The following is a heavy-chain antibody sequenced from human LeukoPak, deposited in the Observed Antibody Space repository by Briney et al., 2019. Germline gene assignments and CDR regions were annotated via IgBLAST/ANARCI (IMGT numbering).Heavy chain of an antibody. Sequence: PSETLSLTCTVSGGSISSGSYYWSWIRQPAGKGLEWIGRIYTSGSTNYNPSLKSRVTISVDTSKNQFSLKLSSVTAADTAVYYCARSSLGAAGTFDYWGQGTLVTVSS. D-gene: IGHD6-13*01. CDR2: IYTSGST. V-gene: IGHV4-61*02. J-gene: IGHJ4*02. CDR3: ARSSLGAAGTFDY. CDR1: GGSISSGSYY.